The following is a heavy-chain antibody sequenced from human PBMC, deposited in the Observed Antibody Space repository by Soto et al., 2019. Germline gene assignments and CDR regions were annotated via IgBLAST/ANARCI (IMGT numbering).Heavy chain of an antibody. V-gene: IGHV3-21*01. J-gene: IGHJ4*02. CDR3: SREGDGSQWLVDY. CDR2: ISTSGASI. Sequence: GGSLRLSCAATGFTFSYYSMNWVRLAPGKGLEWISSISTSGASIYYADSVKGRFTVSRDNAKNSLYLQMNSLRAEDTAMYYCSREGDGSQWLVDYWGQGTLVTVSS. CDR1: GFTFSYYS. D-gene: IGHD6-19*01.